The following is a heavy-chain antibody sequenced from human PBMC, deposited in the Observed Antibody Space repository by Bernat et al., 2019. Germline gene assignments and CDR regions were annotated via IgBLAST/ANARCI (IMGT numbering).Heavy chain of an antibody. CDR2: IIPILGIA. CDR1: GGTFSSET. V-gene: IGHV1-69*02. CDR3: ARAIVVVPAAIGGLGY. Sequence: GGGVRKRGCSGKVSCKASGGTFSSETISWVRQAPGQGLEWMGRIIPILGIANYAQKFQGRVTITADKSTSTAYMELSSLRSEDTAVYYCARAIVVVPAAIGGLGYWGQGTLVTVSS. J-gene: IGHJ4*02. D-gene: IGHD2-2*01.